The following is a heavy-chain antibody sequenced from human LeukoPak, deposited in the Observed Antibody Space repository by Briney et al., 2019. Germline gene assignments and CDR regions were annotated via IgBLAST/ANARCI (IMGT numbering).Heavy chain of an antibody. Sequence: PSEALSLTCTVSGGSISSYYWSWIRQPPGKGLEWIGYIYYSGSTNYNPSLKSRVTISVDTSKNQFSLKLSSVTAADTAVYCCARGLMVRGVHFDYWGQGTLVTVSS. CDR3: ARGLMVRGVHFDY. J-gene: IGHJ4*02. D-gene: IGHD3-10*01. V-gene: IGHV4-59*01. CDR2: IYYSGST. CDR1: GGSISSYY.